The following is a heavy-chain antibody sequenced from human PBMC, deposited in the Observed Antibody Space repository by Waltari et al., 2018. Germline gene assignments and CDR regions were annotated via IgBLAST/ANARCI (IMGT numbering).Heavy chain of an antibody. CDR2: INIGGGTT. V-gene: IGHV3-23*01. Sequence: EVQLLESGGGLVQPGGSLRLSCAASGFTFNNYAMSWVRQAPGKGLEWLSSINIGGGTTYYAESVKGLFTISRDNSKNTLYLQLNSLKAEDTALYFCARDYCLDYWGQGTLVTVSS. D-gene: IGHD1-26*01. CDR1: GFTFNNYA. J-gene: IGHJ4*02. CDR3: ARDYCLDY.